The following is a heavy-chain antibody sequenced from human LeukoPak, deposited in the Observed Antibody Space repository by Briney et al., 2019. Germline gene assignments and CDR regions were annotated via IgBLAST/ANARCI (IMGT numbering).Heavy chain of an antibody. V-gene: IGHV3-23*01. CDR1: GFSFSSCA. CDR2: ISGEGDTT. J-gene: IGHJ4*02. D-gene: IGHD2-15*01. Sequence: GGSLRLSCAASGFSFSSCAMSWVRQAPGKGLEWVSSISGEGDTTHYAESVKGRFTISRDNFKNTLYLHMNSLRAEGTAVYYCAKDITPTQFDYWGQGTLVTVSS. CDR3: AKDITPTQFDY.